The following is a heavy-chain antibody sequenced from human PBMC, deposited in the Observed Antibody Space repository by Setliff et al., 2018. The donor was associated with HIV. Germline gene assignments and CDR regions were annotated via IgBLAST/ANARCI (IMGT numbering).Heavy chain of an antibody. CDR1: GFIFDDYA. CDR2: ISWNSGSI. Sequence: PGGSLRLSCAASGFIFDDYAMHWVRQAPGKGLEWVSGISWNSGSIGYADSVKGRFTISRDNAKNSLYLQMNSLRAEDTALYYCAKDTTVRGVRSYYVDVWGKGTTVTVSS. V-gene: IGHV3-9*01. D-gene: IGHD3-10*01. CDR3: AKDTTVRGVRSYYVDV. J-gene: IGHJ6*03.